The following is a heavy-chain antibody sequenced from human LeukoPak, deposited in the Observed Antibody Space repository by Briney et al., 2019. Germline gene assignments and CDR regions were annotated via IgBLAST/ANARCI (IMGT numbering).Heavy chain of an antibody. CDR3: ARDLGYCSGGSCYPWFDP. J-gene: IGHJ5*02. CDR1: GVSISSYY. D-gene: IGHD2-15*01. CDR2: IYYSGST. V-gene: IGHV4-59*01. Sequence: SETLSLTCTVTGVSISSYYWSWIRQPPGRGLEWIGNIYYSGSTNYNPSLKSRVTISVDTSKNQFSPKLNSVTAADTAVYYCARDLGYCSGGSCYPWFDPWGQGTLVTVSS.